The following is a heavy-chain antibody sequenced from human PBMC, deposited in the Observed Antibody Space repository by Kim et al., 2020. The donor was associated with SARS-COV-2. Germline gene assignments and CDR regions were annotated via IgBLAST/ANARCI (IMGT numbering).Heavy chain of an antibody. V-gene: IGHV3-23*01. J-gene: IGHJ3*02. D-gene: IGHD2-15*01. CDR2: ISGSGGST. Sequence: GGSLRLSCAASGFTFSSYAMSWVRQAPGKGLEWVSAISGSGGSTYYAHSVKGRFTISRDNSKNTLYLQMNSLRAEDTAVYYCGVAPPPRGAFDIWGQGTLVTVSS. CDR1: GFTFSSYA. CDR3: GVAPPPRGAFDI.